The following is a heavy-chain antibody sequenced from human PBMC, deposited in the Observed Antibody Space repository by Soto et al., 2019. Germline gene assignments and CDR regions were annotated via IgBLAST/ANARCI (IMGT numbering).Heavy chain of an antibody. CDR3: ARGQTNYYDSSGYYYNWFDP. Sequence: QLQLQESGSGLVKPSQTLSLTCAVSGGSISSGGYSWSWIRQPPGKGLEWIGYIYHSGSTYYNPSLKSRFTISVDRSKNQFSLKLSSVTAADTAVYYCARGQTNYYDSSGYYYNWFDPWGQGTLVTVSS. D-gene: IGHD3-22*01. CDR2: IYHSGST. J-gene: IGHJ5*02. V-gene: IGHV4-30-2*01. CDR1: GGSISSGGYS.